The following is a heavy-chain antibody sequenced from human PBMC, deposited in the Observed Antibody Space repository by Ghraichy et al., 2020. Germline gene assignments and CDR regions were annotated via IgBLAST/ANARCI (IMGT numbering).Heavy chain of an antibody. J-gene: IGHJ6*02. D-gene: IGHD2-2*02. CDR3: ARGHCSTNSCYTGGYYYYGMDV. V-gene: IGHV3-21*01. CDR2: ISSDSSFI. CDR1: GFLFRTYT. Sequence: GGSLRLSCAASGFLFRTYTMTWVRQAPGKGLEWVSSISSDSSFIYYTDSVEGRFTISRDNAKDSLFLQMNSLRAEDTAVYYCARGHCSTNSCYTGGYYYYGMDVWGQGTTVTVSS.